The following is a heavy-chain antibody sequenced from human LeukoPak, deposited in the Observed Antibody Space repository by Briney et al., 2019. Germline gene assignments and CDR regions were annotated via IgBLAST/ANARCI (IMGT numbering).Heavy chain of an antibody. CDR2: INHSGST. CDR3: ARVLLLWLGEPAFDP. J-gene: IGHJ5*02. Sequence: PSETLSLTCAVYGGSFSGYYWSWIRQPPGKGLEWIGEINHSGSTNYNPSLKSRVTISVDTSKNQFSLKLSSVTAADTAVYYCARVLLLWLGEPAFDPWGQGTLVTVSS. D-gene: IGHD3-10*01. V-gene: IGHV4-34*01. CDR1: GGSFSGYY.